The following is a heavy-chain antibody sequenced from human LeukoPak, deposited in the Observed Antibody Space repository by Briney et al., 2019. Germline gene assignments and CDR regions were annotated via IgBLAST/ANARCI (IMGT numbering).Heavy chain of an antibody. Sequence: PGGSLRLSCAASGFTVSSNYMSWVRQAPGKGLEWVSVIYSGGSTYYADSVKGRFTISRDNSKNTLYLQMNSLRAEDTAVYYCARGAYDSSGYYYGNYYYYMDVWGKGTTVTVSS. CDR1: GFTVSSNY. D-gene: IGHD3-22*01. J-gene: IGHJ6*03. CDR2: IYSGGST. CDR3: ARGAYDSSGYYYGNYYYYMDV. V-gene: IGHV3-53*01.